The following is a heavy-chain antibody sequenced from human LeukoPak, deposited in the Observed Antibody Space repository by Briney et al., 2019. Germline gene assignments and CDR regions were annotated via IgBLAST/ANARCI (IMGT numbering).Heavy chain of an antibody. CDR2: IIPIFGTA. CDR1: GGTLSSYA. Sequence: SVKVSCKASGGTLSSYAISWVRQAPGQGLEWMGRIIPIFGTANYAQKFQGRVTITTDESTSTAYMELSSLRSEDTAVYYCASLTPLYCGGDCFGFDAFDIWGQGTMVTVSS. D-gene: IGHD2-21*02. CDR3: ASLTPLYCGGDCFGFDAFDI. J-gene: IGHJ3*02. V-gene: IGHV1-69*05.